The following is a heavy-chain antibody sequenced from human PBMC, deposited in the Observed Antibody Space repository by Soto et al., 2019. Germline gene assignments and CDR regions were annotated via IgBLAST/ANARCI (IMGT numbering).Heavy chain of an antibody. J-gene: IGHJ4*02. CDR2: IKQDGSEK. CDR1: GFTFSSYW. V-gene: IGHV3-7*05. CDR3: ARHSSGPRVDF. Sequence: PGGSLRLSCEASGFTFSSYWMTWVRQAPGKGLEWVANIKQDGSEKHYVDSVKGRFTISRDNAKNSVYLQMNSLRAEDTAVYYCARHSSGPRVDFWGQGTLVTVSS. D-gene: IGHD6-25*01.